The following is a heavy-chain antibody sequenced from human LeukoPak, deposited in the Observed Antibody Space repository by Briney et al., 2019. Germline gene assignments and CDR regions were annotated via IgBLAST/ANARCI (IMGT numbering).Heavy chain of an antibody. J-gene: IGHJ5*02. Sequence: GGSLRLSCAASGFTFSSYAMSWVRQAPGKGLEWVSSISGSGGSTYYADSVKGRFTISRDNSKNTLYLQMNSLRAEDTAVYYCAKRTTPNSGSYYNWFDPWGQGTLVTVSS. D-gene: IGHD1-26*01. V-gene: IGHV3-23*01. CDR1: GFTFSSYA. CDR3: AKRTTPNSGSYYNWFDP. CDR2: ISGSGGST.